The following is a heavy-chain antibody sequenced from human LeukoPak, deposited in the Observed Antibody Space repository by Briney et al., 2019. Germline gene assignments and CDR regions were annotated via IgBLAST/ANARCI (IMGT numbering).Heavy chain of an antibody. CDR1: GGSISSYY. CDR3: ARTLRFLEWLPYGYYMDV. D-gene: IGHD3-3*01. Sequence: PSETLSLTCTVSGGSISSYYWSWIWQPPGKGLEWIGYIYYSGSTYYNPSLKSRVTISVDTSKNQFSLKLSSVTAADTAVYYCARTLRFLEWLPYGYYMDVWGKGTTVTVSS. J-gene: IGHJ6*03. V-gene: IGHV4-59*01. CDR2: IYYSGST.